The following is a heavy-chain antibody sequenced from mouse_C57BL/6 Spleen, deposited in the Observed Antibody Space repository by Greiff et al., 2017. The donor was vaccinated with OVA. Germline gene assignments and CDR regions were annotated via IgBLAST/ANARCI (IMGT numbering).Heavy chain of an antibody. V-gene: IGHV1-7*01. Sequence: VQLQQSGAELAKPGASVKLSCKASGYTFTSYWMHWVKQRPGQGLEWIGYINPSSGYTKYNQKFKGKATLTADKSSSTAYMQLSSLTYEDSAVYYCARSSSGYGFDYWGQGTTLTVSS. CDR2: INPSSGYT. J-gene: IGHJ2*01. CDR1: GYTFTSYW. D-gene: IGHD3-2*02. CDR3: ARSSSGYGFDY.